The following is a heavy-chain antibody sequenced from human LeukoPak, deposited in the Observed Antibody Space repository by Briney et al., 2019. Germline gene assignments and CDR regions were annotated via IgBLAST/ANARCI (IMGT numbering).Heavy chain of an antibody. D-gene: IGHD3-3*01. Sequence: TGGSLRLSCAASGFTFSIYGMHWLRQAPGKGLEWVAVIWYDGSNKYYADSVKGRFTISRDNSKNTLYLQMNSLRAEDTAVYYCARSPMTMDACDIWGQGTMVTVSS. CDR1: GFTFSIYG. J-gene: IGHJ3*02. CDR2: IWYDGSNK. V-gene: IGHV3-33*01. CDR3: ARSPMTMDACDI.